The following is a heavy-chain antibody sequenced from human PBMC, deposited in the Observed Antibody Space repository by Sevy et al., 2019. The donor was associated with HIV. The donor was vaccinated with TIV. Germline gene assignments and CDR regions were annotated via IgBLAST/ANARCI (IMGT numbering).Heavy chain of an antibody. CDR2: LYRGGST. D-gene: IGHD4-17*01. CDR3: ARAGDYAAFDI. Sequence: GGSLRLSCAASGFTVSSNYMSWVRRAPGKGLEWVSVLYRGGSTYYADSVKGRFTISRDNSKNTLYLQMNSLRAEDTAVYYCARAGDYAAFDIWDQGTMVTVSS. CDR1: GFTVSSNY. V-gene: IGHV3-53*01. J-gene: IGHJ3*02.